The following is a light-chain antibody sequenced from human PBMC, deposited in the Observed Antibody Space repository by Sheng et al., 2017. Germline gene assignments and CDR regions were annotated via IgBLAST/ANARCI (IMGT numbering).Light chain of an antibody. V-gene: IGKV3D-20*01. Sequence: IVLTQSPATLSLSPGERATLSCGSSQTISNRYLAWYQQKPGLAPRLLVFDASSRATGVPDRFSGSGSGTDFTLTISRLEPEDFAVYYCQHYGNSPPYSFGQGTKLEIK. CDR1: QTISNRY. CDR2: DAS. CDR3: QHYGNSPPYS. J-gene: IGKJ2*03.